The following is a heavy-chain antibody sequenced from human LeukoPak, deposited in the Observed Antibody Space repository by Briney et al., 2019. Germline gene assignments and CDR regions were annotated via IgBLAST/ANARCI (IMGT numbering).Heavy chain of an antibody. CDR3: ARNYYDSSGYYYGEQYYFDY. Sequence: SETLSLTCTVSGGSISSYYWSWIRQPPGKGLEWIGYIYYSGSTNYNPSLKSRVTISVDTSKNQFSLKLSSVTAADTAVYCCARNYYDSSGYYYGEQYYFDYWGQGTLVTVSS. J-gene: IGHJ4*02. D-gene: IGHD3-22*01. V-gene: IGHV4-59*01. CDR2: IYYSGST. CDR1: GGSISSYY.